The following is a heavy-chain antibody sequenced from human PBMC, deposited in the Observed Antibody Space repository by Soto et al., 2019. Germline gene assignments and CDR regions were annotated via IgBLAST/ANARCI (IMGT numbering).Heavy chain of an antibody. CDR1: GYTFTSYD. V-gene: IGHV1-8*01. CDR2: MNPNSGNT. J-gene: IGHJ2*01. D-gene: IGHD3-9*01. Sequence: QVQLVQSGAEVKKPGASVKVSCKASGYTFTSYDINWVRQATGQGLEWMGWMNPNSGNTGYAQKFQGRVTMTRNTPIGTAYMELXXLXSXXTAVYYCARGRGEKLRYFDWSIPAASSPRNWYFDLWGRGTLVTVSS. CDR3: ARGRGEKLRYFDWSIPAASSPRNWYFDL.